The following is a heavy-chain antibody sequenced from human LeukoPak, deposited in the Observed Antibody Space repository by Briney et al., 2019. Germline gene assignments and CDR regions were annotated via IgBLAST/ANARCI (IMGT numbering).Heavy chain of an antibody. CDR2: ISWNSGSI. J-gene: IGHJ5*02. Sequence: QSGRSLRLSCAASGFTFDDYAMHWVRQAAGKGLEWVSGISWNSGSIGYADSVKGRFTISRDNAKNSLYLQMNSLRAEDTALYYCAKGRDKYQLLSKNWFDPWGQGTLVTVSS. V-gene: IGHV3-9*01. CDR1: GFTFDDYA. D-gene: IGHD2-2*01. CDR3: AKGRDKYQLLSKNWFDP.